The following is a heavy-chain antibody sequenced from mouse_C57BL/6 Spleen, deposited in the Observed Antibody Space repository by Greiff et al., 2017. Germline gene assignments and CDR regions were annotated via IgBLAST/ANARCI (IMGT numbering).Heavy chain of an antibody. CDR3: ARWRDVGD. J-gene: IGHJ2*01. V-gene: IGHV1-50*01. CDR2: IDPSDSYS. D-gene: IGHD3-3*01. CDR1: GYTFTSYW. Sequence: QVQLQQPGAELVKPGASVKLSCTASGYTFTSYWMQWVKQRPGQGLEWIGEIDPSDSYSNYNQKFKGKATLTVDTSSCTAYMQLSSLTSEDSAVYYCARWRDVGDWGEGTTLAVSS.